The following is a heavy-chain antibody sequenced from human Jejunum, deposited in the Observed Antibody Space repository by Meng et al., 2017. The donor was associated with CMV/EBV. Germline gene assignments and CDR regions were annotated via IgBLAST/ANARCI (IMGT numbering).Heavy chain of an antibody. D-gene: IGHD3-9*01. Sequence: LRSSGVHVGWIRQRPGRALEWLALVYWDDDERYSPSLKGRLTITKDTSKNQVVLTMTNMDPVDTATYYWANDGALATGDWLSGVYEYWGPGTLVTVSS. J-gene: IGHJ4*02. CDR2: VYWDDDE. CDR3: ANDGALATGDWLSGVYEY. CDR1: LRSSGVH. V-gene: IGHV2-5*02.